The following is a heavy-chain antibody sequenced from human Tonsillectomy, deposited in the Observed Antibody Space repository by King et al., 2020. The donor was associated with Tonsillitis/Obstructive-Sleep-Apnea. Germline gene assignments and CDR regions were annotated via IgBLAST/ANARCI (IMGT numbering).Heavy chain of an antibody. CDR1: GFTVSSDY. J-gene: IGHJ4*02. V-gene: IGHV3-53*01. Sequence: VQLVESGGGLIQPGGSLRLSCAASGFTVSSDYMSWVRQAPGKGLEWVSVTYRNGSTYYPDSVKGRFTISRDNSKNTLYLQMNSLRAEDTAVYCCARMNLAVDWGQGTLVTVSS. CDR3: ARMNLAVD. CDR2: TYRNGST. D-gene: IGHD6-19*01.